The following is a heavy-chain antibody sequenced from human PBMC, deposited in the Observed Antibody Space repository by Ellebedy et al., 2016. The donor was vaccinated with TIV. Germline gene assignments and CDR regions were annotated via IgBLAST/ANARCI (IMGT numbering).Heavy chain of an antibody. D-gene: IGHD5-18*01. Sequence: PGGPLRLSCAAPGFTFSDYYMSWIRQAPGKGLEWLSDISGRTGYTSYADLVRDRFTIASDNAKNSLFLQIDSLRVEDTAVYYCAKEYRGYSYDDYWGRGTLVTVSS. V-gene: IGHV3-11*06. CDR1: GFTFSDYY. CDR2: ISGRTGYT. J-gene: IGHJ4*02. CDR3: AKEYRGYSYDDY.